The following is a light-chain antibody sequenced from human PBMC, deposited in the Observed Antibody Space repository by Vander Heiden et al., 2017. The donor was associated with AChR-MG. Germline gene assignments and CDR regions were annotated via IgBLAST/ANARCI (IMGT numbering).Light chain of an antibody. Sequence: QSVLTQQPSVSRTPGQRVTIYFPGGSTKVEENYVYWYRKLPGPAPKMVVNDTDQRPSGVPDRFSGSKYGTSAAVAISGLRAEDEGDYYCAAWDNSRSGVIFGGGTKL. V-gene: IGLV1-47*02. J-gene: IGLJ2*01. CDR2: DTD. CDR3: AAWDNSRSGVI. CDR1: STKVEENY.